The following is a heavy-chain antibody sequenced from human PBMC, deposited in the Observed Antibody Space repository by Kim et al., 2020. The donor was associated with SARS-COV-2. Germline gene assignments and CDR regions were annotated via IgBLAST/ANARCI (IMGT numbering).Heavy chain of an antibody. CDR3: ARVDYDYVWGSLKARGGMDV. CDR2: IKQDGSEK. Sequence: GGSLRLSCAASGFTFSSYWMSWVRQAPGKGLEWVANIKQDGSEKYYVDSVKGRFTISRDNAKNSLYLQMNSLRAEDTAVYYCARVDYDYVWGSLKARGGMDVWGQGTTVTVSS. V-gene: IGHV3-7*01. J-gene: IGHJ6*02. CDR1: GFTFSSYW. D-gene: IGHD3-16*01.